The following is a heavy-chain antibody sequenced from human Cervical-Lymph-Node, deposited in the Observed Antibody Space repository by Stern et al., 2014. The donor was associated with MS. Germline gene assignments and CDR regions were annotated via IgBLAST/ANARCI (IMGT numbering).Heavy chain of an antibody. CDR3: ARSDRLWGSFDY. CDR2: ISYIGST. Sequence: QLQLQESGPGLVQPSQTLSLTCTVSGASISTVGYYWICIRQHTGKGLEWIAYISYIGSTYYNPSVKSRVSISADTSKNQFSLNLTSVTAADTALYYCARSDRLWGSFDYWGQGTLVAVSS. V-gene: IGHV4-31*03. J-gene: IGHJ4*02. CDR1: GASISTVGYY. D-gene: IGHD3-16*01.